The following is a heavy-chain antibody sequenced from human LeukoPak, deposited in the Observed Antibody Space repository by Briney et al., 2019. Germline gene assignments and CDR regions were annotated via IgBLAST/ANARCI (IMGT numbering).Heavy chain of an antibody. Sequence: ASVKVSCKASGYTFTSYGISWVRQAPGQGLEWMGWISAYNGNTSYAQKLQGRVTMTTDTSTSTAYMELRSLRSDDTAVYYCARAMIVVVLDERDAFDIWGQGTMVTVSS. CDR3: ARAMIVVVLDERDAFDI. J-gene: IGHJ3*02. V-gene: IGHV1-18*01. CDR1: GYTFTSYG. D-gene: IGHD3-22*01. CDR2: ISAYNGNT.